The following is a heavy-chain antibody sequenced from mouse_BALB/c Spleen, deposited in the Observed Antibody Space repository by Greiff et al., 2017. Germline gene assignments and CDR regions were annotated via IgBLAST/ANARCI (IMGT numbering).Heavy chain of an antibody. Sequence: EVHLVESGGGLVKPGGSLKLSCAASGFTFSSYAMSWVRQTPEKRLEWVATISSGGSYTYYPDSVKGRFTISRDNAKNTLYLQMSSLRSEDTAMYYCAGGDFDYWGQGTTLTVSS. J-gene: IGHJ2*01. CDR2: ISSGGSYT. CDR3: AGGDFDY. CDR1: GFTFSSYA. V-gene: IGHV5-9-3*01.